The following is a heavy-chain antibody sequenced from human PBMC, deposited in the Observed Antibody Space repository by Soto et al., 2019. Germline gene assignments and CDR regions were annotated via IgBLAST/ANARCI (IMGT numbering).Heavy chain of an antibody. CDR2: IYPGDSDT. J-gene: IGHJ4*02. D-gene: IGHD3-10*01. V-gene: IGHV5-51*01. CDR3: ARHRYDMVRGPYPGDY. Sequence: PGESLKISCKGSGYSFTSYWIGWVRQMPGKGLEWMGIIYPGDSDTRYSPSFQGQVTISADKSISTAYLQWSSLKASDTAMYYCARHRYDMVRGPYPGDYWGQGTLVTVSS. CDR1: GYSFTSYW.